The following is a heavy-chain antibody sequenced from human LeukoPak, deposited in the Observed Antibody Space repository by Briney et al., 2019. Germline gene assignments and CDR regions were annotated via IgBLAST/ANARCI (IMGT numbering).Heavy chain of an antibody. CDR1: EFTFSDDW. CDR2: IKSKTDGGTT. J-gene: IGHJ4*02. Sequence: GGSLRLSCAASEFTFSDDWMSWVRQAPGQGLEWVGRIKSKTDGGTTDYAAPVKGRFTISRDDSKKLLYLQMKSLKTDDTGVYYCSTGAFWGQGTLVTVSS. V-gene: IGHV3-15*01. D-gene: IGHD3-16*01. CDR3: STGAF.